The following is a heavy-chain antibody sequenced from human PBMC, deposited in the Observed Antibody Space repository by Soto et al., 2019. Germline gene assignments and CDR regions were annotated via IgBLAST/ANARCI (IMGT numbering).Heavy chain of an antibody. CDR3: ARIFWFEDISPPYYYYYYMDV. J-gene: IGHJ6*03. CDR1: GYSFTSYW. D-gene: IGHD3-10*01. CDR2: IYPGDSDT. Sequence: GESLKISCKGSGYSFTSYWIGWVRQMPGKGLEWMGIIYPGDSDTRYSPSFQGQVTISADKSISTAYLQWSSLKASDTAMYYCARIFWFEDISPPYYYYYYMDVWGKGTTVTVSS. V-gene: IGHV5-51*01.